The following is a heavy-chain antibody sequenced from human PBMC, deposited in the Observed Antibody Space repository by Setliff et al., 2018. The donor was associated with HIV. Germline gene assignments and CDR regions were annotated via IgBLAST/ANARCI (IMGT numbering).Heavy chain of an antibody. D-gene: IGHD3-10*01. CDR1: GGTFGSYA. J-gene: IGHJ3*02. Sequence: SVKVSCKASGGTFGSYAISWVRQAPGQGLEWLGGIIPIFETTNYAQKFQGRVTITADKSTSTIYMELSSLRSDDTTVYYCARGQGVHFWVNDAFDIWGQGTMVTVSS. CDR2: IIPIFETT. V-gene: IGHV1-69*06. CDR3: ARGQGVHFWVNDAFDI.